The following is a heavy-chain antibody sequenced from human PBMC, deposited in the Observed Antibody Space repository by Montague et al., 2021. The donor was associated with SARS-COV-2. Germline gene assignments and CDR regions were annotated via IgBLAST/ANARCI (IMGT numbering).Heavy chain of an antibody. D-gene: IGHD3-3*01. CDR1: GFTFSSYS. CDR2: ISTSSSTI. J-gene: IGHJ4*02. V-gene: IGHV3-48*02. Sequence: SLRLSCAASGFTFSSYSMNWVRQAPGKGLEWVPFISTSSSTIYYADSVKGRFTISRDNAKNSLYLQMNSLRDEDTAVYYCARDGGTITIFGVLSMLRYFDYWGQGTLVTVSS. CDR3: ARDGGTITIFGVLSMLRYFDY.